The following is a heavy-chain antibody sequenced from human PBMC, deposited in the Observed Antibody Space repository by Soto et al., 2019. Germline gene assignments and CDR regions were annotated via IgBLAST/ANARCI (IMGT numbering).Heavy chain of an antibody. D-gene: IGHD5-18*01. CDR3: ARDFDVNTALDYWYFDL. V-gene: IGHV4-4*07. CDR1: GGSTSGNY. J-gene: IGHJ2*01. CDR2: IYSSGRT. Sequence: SETLSLTCTLSGGSTSGNYWSWIRQPAGKGLEWIGRIYSSGRTHYNPSLKSRVTMSVSTNHFSLKLNSVTAADTAVYYCARDFDVNTALDYWYFDLWGRGTLVTVSS.